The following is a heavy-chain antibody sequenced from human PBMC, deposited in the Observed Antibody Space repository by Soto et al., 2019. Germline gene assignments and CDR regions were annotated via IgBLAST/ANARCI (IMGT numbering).Heavy chain of an antibody. Sequence: QVQLVESGRGVVQPGRSLRLSCAASGITFSSFAMHWVRQAPGKGLEWVAVISYDGSNKYYADSVKDRFTISRDNSKNTLYVQMNSLRVEDTAVYYCARAVATGADYYYYGMDVWGQGTTVTVSS. D-gene: IGHD7-27*01. CDR3: ARAVATGADYYYYGMDV. CDR2: ISYDGSNK. J-gene: IGHJ6*02. V-gene: IGHV3-30-3*01. CDR1: GITFSSFA.